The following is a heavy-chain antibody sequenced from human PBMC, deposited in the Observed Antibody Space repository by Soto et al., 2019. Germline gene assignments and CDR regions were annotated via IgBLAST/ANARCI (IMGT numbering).Heavy chain of an antibody. CDR1: GGSISSGGYS. CDR2: TYHSGST. CDR3: ARLRDDSSVFDS. D-gene: IGHD3-22*01. V-gene: IGHV4-30-2*01. Sequence: SETLSLTCAVSGGSISSGGYSWSWIRQPPGKGLEWIGYTYHSGSTYYNPSLKSRVTISVDRSKNQFSLKLSSVTAADTAVYYGARLRDDSSVFDSLGQGTLFTVSS. J-gene: IGHJ4*02.